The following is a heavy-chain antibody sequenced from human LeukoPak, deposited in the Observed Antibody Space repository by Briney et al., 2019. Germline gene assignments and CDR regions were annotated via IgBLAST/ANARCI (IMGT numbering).Heavy chain of an antibody. J-gene: IGHJ4*02. V-gene: IGHV4-61*02. D-gene: IGHD3-22*01. CDR1: GGSISSGSYY. CDR3: ARTPIYYFDNSGYYN. Sequence: SETLSLTCTVSGGSISSGSYYWRWIPQPAGKGLEWIGRIYTSGSTNYNPSLKSRVTMSVDTSKKQFSLRLSSVTAADTAVYYCARTPIYYFDNSGYYNWGQGTLVTVSS. CDR2: IYTSGST.